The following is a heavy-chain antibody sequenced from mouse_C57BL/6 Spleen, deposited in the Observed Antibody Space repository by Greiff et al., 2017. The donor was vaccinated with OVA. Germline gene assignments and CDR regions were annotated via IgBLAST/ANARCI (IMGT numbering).Heavy chain of an antibody. CDR2: IYPRSGNT. V-gene: IGHV1-81*01. CDR3: ARSGAQAIRDY. J-gene: IGHJ4*01. Sequence: QVQLKQSGAELARPGASVKLSCKASGYTFTSYGISWVKQRTGQGLEWIGEIYPRSGNTYYNEKFKGKATLTADKSSSTAYMELRSLTSEDSAVYFCARSGAQAIRDYWGQGTSVTVSS. D-gene: IGHD3-2*02. CDR1: GYTFTSYG.